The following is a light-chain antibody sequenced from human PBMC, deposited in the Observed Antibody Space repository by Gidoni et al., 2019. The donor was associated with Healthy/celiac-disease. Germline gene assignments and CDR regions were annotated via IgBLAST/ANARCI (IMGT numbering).Light chain of an antibody. CDR1: SSDVGGYNY. J-gene: IGLJ2*01. CDR2: DVS. V-gene: IGLV2-14*01. CDR3: SSYTSSSTLGV. Sequence: QSALTQPASVSGSPGQSITISCTGTSSDVGGYNYVSWYQQHPGQAPKLIIYDVSNRPSGVSNRVSGSKSGNTASLTISGLQAEDEADYYCSSYTSSSTLGVFGGGTKLTVL.